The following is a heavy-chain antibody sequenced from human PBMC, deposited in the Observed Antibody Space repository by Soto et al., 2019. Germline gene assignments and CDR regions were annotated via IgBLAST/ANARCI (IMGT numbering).Heavy chain of an antibody. CDR3: ARSPEATVTAFDY. V-gene: IGHV4-31*03. CDR1: GGSISSGGYY. J-gene: IGHJ4*02. Sequence: QVQLQESGPGLVKPSQTLSLTCTVSGGSISSGGYYWSWIRQHPGKGLEWIGYIYYSGSTYYNPSLKTRVTRSVDTSKNQFSLKLSSVTAADTAVYYCARSPEATVTAFDYWGQGTLVTVSS. D-gene: IGHD4-17*01. CDR2: IYYSGST.